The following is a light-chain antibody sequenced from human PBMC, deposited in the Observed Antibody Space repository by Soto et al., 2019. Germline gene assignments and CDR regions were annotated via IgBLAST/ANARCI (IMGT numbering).Light chain of an antibody. CDR2: AAS. CDR3: QQRSSWPST. Sequence: EIVLTQSPATLSLSPGNRATLSCRASQSVSGYLTWYQQKPGQAPRLLIYAASNRATGIPARFSGSGSGTDVTLTITSLEPEDFAVYYCQQRSSWPSTFGGGTKVEI. V-gene: IGKV3-11*01. CDR1: QSVSGY. J-gene: IGKJ4*01.